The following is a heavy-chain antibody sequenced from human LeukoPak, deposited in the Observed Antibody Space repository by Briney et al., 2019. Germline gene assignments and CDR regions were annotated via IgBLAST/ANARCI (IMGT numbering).Heavy chain of an antibody. CDR1: EYSFASYW. J-gene: IGHJ6*03. V-gene: IGHV5-51*01. CDR3: ARHGEYDFWSGYNTYYYYYMDV. D-gene: IGHD3-3*01. CDR2: IYPGDSDT. Sequence: GESLKISCKGSEYSFASYWIGWVRQMPGKGLEWMGIIYPGDSDTRYSPSFQGQVTISADKSISTAYLQWSSLKASDTAMYYCARHGEYDFWSGYNTYYYYYMDVWGKGTTVTVSS.